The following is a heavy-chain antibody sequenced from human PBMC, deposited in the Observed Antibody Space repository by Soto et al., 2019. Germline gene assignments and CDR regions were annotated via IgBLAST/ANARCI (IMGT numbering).Heavy chain of an antibody. J-gene: IGHJ4*02. D-gene: IGHD1-1*01. CDR3: ANPIPKTGTTFGF. CDR2: ISGSGDDT. Sequence: QLLESGGGFVQPGGSLILSCVASGFTFSNFAMAWVRQAPGEGLEWVSAISGSGDDTFYADSMKGRFTISRDNSKDTLYLQINSLRAEDTAVYYCANPIPKTGTTFGFWGQGTLVTVS. CDR1: GFTFSNFA. V-gene: IGHV3-23*01.